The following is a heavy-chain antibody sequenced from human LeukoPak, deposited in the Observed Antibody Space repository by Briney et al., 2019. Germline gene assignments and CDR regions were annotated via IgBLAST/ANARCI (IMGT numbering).Heavy chain of an antibody. V-gene: IGHV1-24*01. D-gene: IGHD4-17*01. CDR1: GYTLTELS. Sequence: VASVKVSCKVSGYTLTELSMHWVRQAPGKGLEWMGGFDPEDGETIYAQKFQGRVTMTEDTSTDTAYMELSSLRSEDTAVYYCATVYGDYAPFDYWGLGTLVTVSS. CDR2: FDPEDGET. J-gene: IGHJ4*02. CDR3: ATVYGDYAPFDY.